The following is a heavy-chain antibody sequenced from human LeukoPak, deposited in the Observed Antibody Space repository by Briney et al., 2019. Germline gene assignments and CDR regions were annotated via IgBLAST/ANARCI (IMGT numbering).Heavy chain of an antibody. CDR1: RFTFSNYG. Sequence: GGSLRLSCAASRFTFSNYGMHWVRQAPGKGLEWVAFIWYDGSNKYYADSVKGRSTISRDNSKNTLYLQMNSLRAEDTAVYYCAKDGYSSSWDLHYFDYWGQGTLVTVSS. CDR2: IWYDGSNK. D-gene: IGHD6-13*01. J-gene: IGHJ4*02. V-gene: IGHV3-30*02. CDR3: AKDGYSSSWDLHYFDY.